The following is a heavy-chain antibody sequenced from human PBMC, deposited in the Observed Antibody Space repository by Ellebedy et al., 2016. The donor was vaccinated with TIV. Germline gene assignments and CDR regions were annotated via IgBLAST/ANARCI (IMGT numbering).Heavy chain of an antibody. J-gene: IGHJ4*02. CDR2: ISYNSGSR. CDR1: GFTFDNYA. CDR3: TKDRRGSYYHEFDY. V-gene: IGHV3-9*01. D-gene: IGHD1-26*01. Sequence: SLKISCAASGFTFDNYAMHWVRQAPGKGLEWVSGISYNSGSRGYADSVKGRFTISRDNAKDSLYLEMNSLRAEDTALYYCTKDRRGSYYHEFDYWGRGNLVTVSS.